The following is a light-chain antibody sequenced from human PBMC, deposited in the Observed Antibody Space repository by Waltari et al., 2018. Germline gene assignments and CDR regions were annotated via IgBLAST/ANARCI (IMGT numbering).Light chain of an antibody. CDR2: TNN. Sequence: QSVVIQSPSASGTPGQRVTISCSGSSSNIGGNDVYWYQQFPGTAPKLLIYTNNQRPSAVPDRFSGSKSGTSASLVISGLQSEDEADYYCATWEDSLNGWVFGGGTKLTVL. V-gene: IGLV1-44*01. CDR3: ATWEDSLNGWV. J-gene: IGLJ3*02. CDR1: SSNIGGND.